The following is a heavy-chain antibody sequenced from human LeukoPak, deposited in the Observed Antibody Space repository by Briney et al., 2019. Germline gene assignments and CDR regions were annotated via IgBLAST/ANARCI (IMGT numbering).Heavy chain of an antibody. V-gene: IGHV3-30*03. CDR2: ISYDGTNK. CDR3: AVGDGPGL. J-gene: IGHJ4*02. D-gene: IGHD3-10*01. CDR1: GSNFSSYG. Sequence: GGSLRLSCAASGSNFSSYGMHWVRQAPGKGLEWMAVISYDGTNKYYADSVKGRFTISRDNSKDTLFLQMNSLRVEDTAVFYCAVGDGPGLWGQGTLVTVSS.